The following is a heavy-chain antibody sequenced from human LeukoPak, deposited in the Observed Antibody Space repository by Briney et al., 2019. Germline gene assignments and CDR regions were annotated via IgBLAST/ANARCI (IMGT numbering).Heavy chain of an antibody. CDR2: IYGGGST. D-gene: IGHD3-9*01. V-gene: IGHV3-53*01. CDR1: GFTVSSNY. CDR3: ARLETGYYEY. J-gene: IGHJ4*02. Sequence: GGSLRLSCAASGFTVSSNYMSWVRQAPGKGLEWVSVIYGGGSTYYADSVKARFTISRDHSKNTLYLQMNSLRAQDTAVYYCARLETGYYEYWGQGTLVTVCS.